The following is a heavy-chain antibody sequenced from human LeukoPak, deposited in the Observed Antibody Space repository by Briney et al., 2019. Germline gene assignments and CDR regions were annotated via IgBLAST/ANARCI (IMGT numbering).Heavy chain of an antibody. CDR3: AKEGLYTTDWYGNWFDS. Sequence: GRSLRLSCAASGFTFSSFSMHWVRQAPGNGLEWVAVVSSDGDKKNYADSVKGRFDISRDNSKNTLSLQMNNVRPEDTALYYCAKEGLYTTDWYGNWFDSWGQGTLVTVSS. CDR2: VSSDGDKK. J-gene: IGHJ5*01. D-gene: IGHD2-2*02. V-gene: IGHV3-30*09. CDR1: GFTFSSFS.